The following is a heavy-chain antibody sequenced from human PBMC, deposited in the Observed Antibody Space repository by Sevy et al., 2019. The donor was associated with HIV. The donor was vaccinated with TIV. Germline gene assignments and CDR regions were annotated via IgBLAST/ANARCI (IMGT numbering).Heavy chain of an antibody. V-gene: IGHV4-59*01. CDR3: ARANPTRDYYYYGMDV. Sequence: SETLSLTCTVSGGSISSYYWSWIRQPPGKGLEWIGYIYYSGSTNYNPSLKSRVTISVDTSKNQLSLKLSSVTAADTAVYYCARANPTRDYYYYGMDVWGQGTTVTVSS. CDR2: IYYSGST. CDR1: GGSISSYY. J-gene: IGHJ6*02. D-gene: IGHD1-1*01.